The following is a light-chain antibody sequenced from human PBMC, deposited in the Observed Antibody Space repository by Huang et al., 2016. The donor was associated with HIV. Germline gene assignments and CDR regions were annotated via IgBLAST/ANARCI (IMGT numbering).Light chain of an antibody. Sequence: DIVVTQSPLSLRVAPGEPASFSCRCSQSATNTNGYKYLDWYLQKPGQSPQLLIYLGSNRASGGPDRFIGSGSGTDFTLKINRVEAGDVGVYYCMQTQQSPFAFGRGTRLEIK. CDR3: MQTQQSPFA. V-gene: IGKV2-28*01. CDR1: QSATNTNGYKY. J-gene: IGKJ5*01. CDR2: LGS.